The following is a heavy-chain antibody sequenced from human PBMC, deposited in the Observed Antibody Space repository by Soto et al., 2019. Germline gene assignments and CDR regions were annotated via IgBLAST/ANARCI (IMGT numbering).Heavy chain of an antibody. CDR1: GYTFTNYG. CDR3: ARDWPLGFGITFIISDFHGMDV. V-gene: IGHV1-18*01. Sequence: QVQLVQSGAEVKKPGASVKVSCKASGYTFTNYGVSWVRQAPGQGLEWMGWISAYNGNTNYAQKLQDRVTMTTDTSTSTAYMELRSLKSDDTAVYYCARDWPLGFGITFIISDFHGMDVWGQGTTVTVS. J-gene: IGHJ6*02. CDR2: ISAYNGNT. D-gene: IGHD1-20*01.